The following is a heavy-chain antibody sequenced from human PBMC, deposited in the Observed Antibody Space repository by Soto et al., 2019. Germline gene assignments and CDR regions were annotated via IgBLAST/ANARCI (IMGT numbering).Heavy chain of an antibody. J-gene: IGHJ6*02. V-gene: IGHV3-33*01. CDR3: AIDMISSWGPQDHYSYYYDMDV. Sequence: QVQLVESGGGVVQPGRSLRLSCAASGFTFSSYGMHWVRQAPGKGLEWVAGIWYDGSTKYYADSVKGRFTVSRDNSKNTLSLQMNSLRAEDTAVEYWAIDMISSWGPQDHYSYYYDMDVWGQGTTVTVSS. CDR2: IWYDGSTK. D-gene: IGHD6-13*01. CDR1: GFTFSSYG.